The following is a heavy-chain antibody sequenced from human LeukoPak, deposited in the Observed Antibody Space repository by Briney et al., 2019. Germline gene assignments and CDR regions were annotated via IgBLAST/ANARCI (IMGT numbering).Heavy chain of an antibody. CDR1: GGSIRSYY. CDR2: IHYSGST. D-gene: IGHD6-13*01. Sequence: TETLCLTCTVSGGSIRSYYWSWIRQPPGKGLEWLGYIHYSGSTDYNPSLKSRVTISVDTSKNQFSLKLSSVTAADTALYCCARATAGTGYYFDYWGQGTLVTVTS. V-gene: IGHV4-59*01. CDR3: ARATAGTGYYFDY. J-gene: IGHJ4*02.